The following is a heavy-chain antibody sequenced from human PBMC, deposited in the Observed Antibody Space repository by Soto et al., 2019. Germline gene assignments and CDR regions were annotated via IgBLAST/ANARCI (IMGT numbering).Heavy chain of an antibody. V-gene: IGHV3-48*02. CDR3: VKDVGGYSYGPFDY. Sequence: EVQLVESGGGLVQPGGSLRLSCVASGFGFSTESMNWVRQAPGKGLEWVSFISGGSTNVYYADSVKGRFTISRDNARNSLFLQMNSLRDEDTAVYYCVKDVGGYSYGPFDYWGQGTLVIVSS. CDR1: GFGFSTES. J-gene: IGHJ4*02. D-gene: IGHD5-18*01. CDR2: ISGGSTNV.